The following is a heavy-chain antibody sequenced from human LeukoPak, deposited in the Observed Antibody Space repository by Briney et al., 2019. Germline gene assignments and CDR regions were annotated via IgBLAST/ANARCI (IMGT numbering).Heavy chain of an antibody. CDR2: ISTSGGST. D-gene: IGHD1-14*01. V-gene: IGHV3-23*01. Sequence: GGSLRLSCAASGFTFSSYGMSWVRQAPGKGLEWVSAISTSGGSTFYADSVKGRFTISRDNSKNTLYLQMSSLRAEDTAVYYCVTRTFAAFNLWGQGTMVTVSS. CDR3: VTRTFAAFNL. CDR1: GFTFSSYG. J-gene: IGHJ3*01.